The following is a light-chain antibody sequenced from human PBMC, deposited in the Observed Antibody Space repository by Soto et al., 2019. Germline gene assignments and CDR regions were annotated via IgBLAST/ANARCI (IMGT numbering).Light chain of an antibody. Sequence: EKVITQLPAPLSLLPGERATLSCRASQSVSSHLAWYQQKPGQAPRLLIYDASNRATGIPARFSGSGSGTDFTLTISSLEPEDFAVYYCQQRSNWPPITFGQGTRLEL. J-gene: IGKJ5*01. CDR1: QSVSSH. V-gene: IGKV3-11*01. CDR3: QQRSNWPPIT. CDR2: DAS.